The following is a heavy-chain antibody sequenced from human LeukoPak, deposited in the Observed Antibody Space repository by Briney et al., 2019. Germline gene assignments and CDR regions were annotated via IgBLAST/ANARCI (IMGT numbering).Heavy chain of an antibody. CDR1: GFTFSSYA. V-gene: IGHV3-23*01. CDR3: ARDPDWNYVRAFDF. D-gene: IGHD1-7*01. CDR2: ISGTGGNT. J-gene: IGHJ3*01. Sequence: GGSLRLSCAASGFTFSSYAMNWVRQAPGKGLEWVSTISGTGGNTYYADSVKGRFTISRDNAKNSLYLQMNSLRDEDTAVYYCARDPDWNYVRAFDFWGQGTMVIVSS.